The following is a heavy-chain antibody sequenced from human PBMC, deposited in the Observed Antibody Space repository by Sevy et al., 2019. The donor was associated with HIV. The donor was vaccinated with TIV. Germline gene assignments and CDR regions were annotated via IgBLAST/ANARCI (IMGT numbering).Heavy chain of an antibody. CDR1: GFTFSPYW. V-gene: IGHV3-7*01. D-gene: IGHD1-26*01. CDR2: IRPDGSDK. Sequence: GGSLRLSCAASGFTFSPYWMTWVRQAPGKGLEWVANIRPDGSDKYYVDSVKGGFTISRDNAKNSLYLQMNSLRADDTAMYYCARGVGLDCWGQGALVTVS. CDR3: ARGVGLDC. J-gene: IGHJ4*02.